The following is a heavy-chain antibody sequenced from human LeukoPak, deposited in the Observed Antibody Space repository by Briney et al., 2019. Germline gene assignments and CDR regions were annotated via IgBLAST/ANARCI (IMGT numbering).Heavy chain of an antibody. V-gene: IGHV4-38-2*01. Sequence: SETLSLTCAVSGYSITSGYYWAWIRQPPGKGLEWIGNIYHSGSTYYNASLKSRVTISVDTSKNQFSLKLSSVTAADTAVYYCARIKSGLYCSSTSCYRSYAFDIWGQGTMVTVSS. D-gene: IGHD2-2*01. CDR2: IYHSGST. CDR3: ARIKSGLYCSSTSCYRSYAFDI. CDR1: GYSITSGYY. J-gene: IGHJ3*02.